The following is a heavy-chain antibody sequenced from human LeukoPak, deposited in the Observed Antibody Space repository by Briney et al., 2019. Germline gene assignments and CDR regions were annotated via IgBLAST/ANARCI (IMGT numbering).Heavy chain of an antibody. D-gene: IGHD4-17*01. CDR3: ARVSAGDYGDYPFDY. Sequence: PSETLSLTCAVSGGSISGSNCCSWVRQPPGKGLEWVGEIYHCGSTNYNPSLMSRVTMSVDKSKNQFSLKLSSVTAADTAVYYCARVSAGDYGDYPFDYWGQGTLVTVSS. CDR1: GGSISGSNC. CDR2: IYHCGST. V-gene: IGHV4-4*02. J-gene: IGHJ4*02.